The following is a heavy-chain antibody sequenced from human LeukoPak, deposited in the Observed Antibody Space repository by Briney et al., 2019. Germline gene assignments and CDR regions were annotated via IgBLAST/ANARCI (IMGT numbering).Heavy chain of an antibody. CDR2: LYYSGSA. CDR3: ARHRLFDTIGYYYDFDY. D-gene: IGHD3-22*01. V-gene: IGHV4-39*01. J-gene: IGHJ4*02. Sequence: SETLSLTCTVSGGSISSSSYYWGWIRQPPGKGLEWIGSLYYSGSAYHNPSLKSRVTMSLDTSKNQFSLRLSSVTAADTAVYYCARHRLFDTIGYYYDFDYWGQGTLVTVSS. CDR1: GGSISSSSYY.